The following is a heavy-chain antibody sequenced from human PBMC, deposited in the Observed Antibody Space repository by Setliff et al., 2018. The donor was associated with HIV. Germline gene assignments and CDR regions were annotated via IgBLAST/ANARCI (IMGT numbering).Heavy chain of an antibody. D-gene: IGHD1-20*01. J-gene: IGHJ6*02. Sequence: PGESLKISCKGFGYKFTDYWVGWVRQMPGEGLEWMGIIHPGDSDIRYSPSFQGQVTFSADKSISTAYLQWSSLKASDTAMYYCASSITVAAGRSHYYYAMDVWGQGTTVTVSS. CDR2: IHPGDSDI. CDR3: ASSITVAAGRSHYYYAMDV. V-gene: IGHV5-51*01. CDR1: GYKFTDYW.